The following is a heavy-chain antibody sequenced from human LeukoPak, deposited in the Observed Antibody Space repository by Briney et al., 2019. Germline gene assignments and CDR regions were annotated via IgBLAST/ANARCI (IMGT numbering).Heavy chain of an antibody. V-gene: IGHV3-7*01. D-gene: IGHD3-3*01. CDR2: IKQDGSEK. CDR3: ARNYDFWSGYYRH. J-gene: IGHJ4*02. CDR1: GFTFSSYW. Sequence: PGGSLRLSCAASGFTFSSYWMSWVRQAPGKGLEWVANIKQDGSEKYYVDSVKGRFTISRDNAKNSLYLQMNSLRAEDTAVYYCARNYDFWSGYYRHWGQGTLVTVSS.